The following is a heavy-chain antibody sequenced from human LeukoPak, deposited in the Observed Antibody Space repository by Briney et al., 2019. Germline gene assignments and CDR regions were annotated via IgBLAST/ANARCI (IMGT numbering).Heavy chain of an antibody. CDR3: ARDFWSDITYYYYYMDV. Sequence: SVKVSCKASGFTFSTSVMHWVRQTRGQRREWIGWIVVGSGSTNYAQKFQGRVTLTRDMSTSTAYMELSSLRSEDTAVYYCARDFWSDITYYYYYMDVWGKGTTVTVSS. D-gene: IGHD3-3*01. J-gene: IGHJ6*03. CDR2: IVVGSGST. CDR1: GFTFSTSV. V-gene: IGHV1-58*02.